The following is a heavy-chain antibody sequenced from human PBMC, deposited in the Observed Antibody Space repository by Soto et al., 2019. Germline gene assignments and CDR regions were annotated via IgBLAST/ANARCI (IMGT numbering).Heavy chain of an antibody. V-gene: IGHV3-74*01. D-gene: IGHD6-13*01. CDR1: GFTFRNYW. Sequence: GGSLRLSCPASGFTFRNYWMHWVRQAPGKGLVWVSRINSDGSSTSYADSVKGRLTISRDNAKNTLYLQMNSLRVEDTAVYYCARANAGNAPVDYWVQGTLVTVSS. CDR2: INSDGSST. CDR3: ARANAGNAPVDY. J-gene: IGHJ4*02.